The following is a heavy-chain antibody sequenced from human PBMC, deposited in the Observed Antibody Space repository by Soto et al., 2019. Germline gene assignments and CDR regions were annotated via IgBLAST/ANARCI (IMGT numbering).Heavy chain of an antibody. CDR1: GFSFSSYD. D-gene: IGHD6-13*01. J-gene: IGHJ6*03. Sequence: QVQVVESGGGVVQPGRSLRLSCAASGFSFSSYDMHWVRQAPGTGLEWVAVISYDGSKRYYADSVRGRFTISRDNSKNTLYLEMNSLRLEETAVYYCAKDLKPGSRWSLGGVEYYMAVWGKGTTVTVSS. CDR3: AKDLKPGSRWSLGGVEYYMAV. V-gene: IGHV3-30*18. CDR2: ISYDGSKR.